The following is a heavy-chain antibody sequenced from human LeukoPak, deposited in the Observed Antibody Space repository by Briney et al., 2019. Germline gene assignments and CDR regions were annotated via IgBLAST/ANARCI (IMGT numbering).Heavy chain of an antibody. CDR2: IYYSGST. CDR3: ARDNWNYGSSMDV. V-gene: IGHV4-59*01. J-gene: IGHJ6*02. Sequence: SETLSLTCTVSGGSISSYYWSWIRQPPGKGLEWIGYIYYSGSTNYNPSLKSRVTISVDTSKNQFSLKLSSVTAADTAVYYCARDNWNYGSSMDVWGQGTTVTASS. CDR1: GGSISSYY. D-gene: IGHD1-7*01.